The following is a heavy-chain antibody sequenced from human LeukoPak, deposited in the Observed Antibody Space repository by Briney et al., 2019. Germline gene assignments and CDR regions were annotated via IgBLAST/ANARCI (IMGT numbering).Heavy chain of an antibody. CDR1: GDTFNSYA. J-gene: IGHJ4*02. D-gene: IGHD3-22*01. CDR2: IIAIFRTA. V-gene: IGHV1-69*13. Sequence: SVKVSCKTSGDTFNSYAISWVRQAPGQGLEWMGGIIAIFRTANYAQKFQGRVTITADEFMSTVYMELSSLRSEDTAVYYCARHSGYHSTTHLDYWGQGTLVTVSS. CDR3: ARHSGYHSTTHLDY.